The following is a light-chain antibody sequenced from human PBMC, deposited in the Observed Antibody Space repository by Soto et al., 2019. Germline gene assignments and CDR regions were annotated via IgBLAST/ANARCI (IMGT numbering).Light chain of an antibody. CDR2: VAA. Sequence: DIQMTQSPSSLSASVGDRVTITCRASQSISSNLNWYQQKPGEAPKLLIYVAASLQSGVPSRFSGSESGTDYTLTISSQETDDFATYYCQQSYSTTYTFGQGTKLEIK. CDR3: QQSYSTTYT. J-gene: IGKJ2*01. V-gene: IGKV1-39*01. CDR1: QSISSN.